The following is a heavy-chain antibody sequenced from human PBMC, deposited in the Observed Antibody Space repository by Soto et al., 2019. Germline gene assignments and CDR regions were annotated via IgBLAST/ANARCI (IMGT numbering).Heavy chain of an antibody. Sequence: GASVKVSCKASGYTFTSYAMHWVRQAPGQRLERMGWINAGNGNTKYSQKFQGRVTITRDTSASTAYMELSSLRSEDTAVYYCARDHCSGGSCYSSILPYWGQGTLVTVSS. CDR3: ARDHCSGGSCYSSILPY. V-gene: IGHV1-3*01. CDR1: GYTFTSYA. D-gene: IGHD2-15*01. J-gene: IGHJ4*02. CDR2: INAGNGNT.